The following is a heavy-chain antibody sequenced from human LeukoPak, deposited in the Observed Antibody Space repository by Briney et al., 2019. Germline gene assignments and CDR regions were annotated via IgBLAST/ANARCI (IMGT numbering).Heavy chain of an antibody. D-gene: IGHD5-18*01. CDR2: ISYDGSNK. V-gene: IGHV3-30-3*01. J-gene: IGHJ3*02. Sequence: GGSLRLSCAASGFTFSSYAMQWVRQAPGKGLEWVAVISYDGSNKYYADSVKGRFTISRDNSKNTLYLQMNSLRAEDTAVYHCARDYKVDPVHAFDIWGQGTMVTVSS. CDR3: ARDYKVDPVHAFDI. CDR1: GFTFSSYA.